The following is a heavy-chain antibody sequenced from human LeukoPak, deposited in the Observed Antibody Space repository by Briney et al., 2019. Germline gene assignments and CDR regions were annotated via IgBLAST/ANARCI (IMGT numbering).Heavy chain of an antibody. D-gene: IGHD3-10*01. V-gene: IGHV4-38-2*01. J-gene: IGHJ6*03. Sequence: SETLSLTCAVSGYSISSGYYWGWIRQPPGKGLEWIGGIYHSGTTYYNPSLKSQVTISVDTSKNQFSLNLSSVTAADTAVYCCARFVFGYYSHMDVWGKGTTVTVSS. CDR2: IYHSGTT. CDR1: GYSISSGYY. CDR3: ARFVFGYYSHMDV.